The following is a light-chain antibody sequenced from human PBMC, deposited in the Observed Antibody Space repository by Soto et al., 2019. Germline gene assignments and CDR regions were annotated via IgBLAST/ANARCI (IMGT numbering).Light chain of an antibody. CDR3: QSYDTTLSESPVV. J-gene: IGLJ2*01. Sequence: QSVLTQPPAVSGAPGHRVTISCTWSSSNIWAGYDVHWYQQLPGTAPKLLIYGNNNRPSGVPDRFSGSKSGTSASLAILGLQADAEADYFCQSYDTTLSESPVVFGGGTKVTVL. V-gene: IGLV1-40*01. CDR2: GNN. CDR1: SSNIWAGYD.